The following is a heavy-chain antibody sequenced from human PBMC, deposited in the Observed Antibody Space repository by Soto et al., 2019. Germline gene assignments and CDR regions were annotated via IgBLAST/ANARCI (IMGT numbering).Heavy chain of an antibody. J-gene: IGHJ6*03. CDR1: GYTFSSYG. D-gene: IGHD3-3*01. CDR3: ARLSRITIFGVVTTYYMDA. Sequence: ASVKVSRQASGYTFSSYGISWVRQAPGQRLEWMGWISAYNGNTNYAQKLQGRVTMTTDTSTSTAYMELRSLRSDDTAVYYCARLSRITIFGVVTTYYMDAWGKGTTVTVSS. CDR2: ISAYNGNT. V-gene: IGHV1-18*01.